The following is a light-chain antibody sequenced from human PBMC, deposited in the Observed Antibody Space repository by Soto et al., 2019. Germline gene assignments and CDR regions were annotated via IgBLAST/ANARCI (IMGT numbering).Light chain of an antibody. CDR2: DAS. Sequence: DIQMTQSPSTLSASVGDRVTITCRASQSISSWLAWYQQKPGKAPKLLIYDASSLESGVPSRFSGSGSGTEFTLTISSLQGDEFATYCCQKYNSYSAFGQGTKVDIK. V-gene: IGKV1-5*01. CDR3: QKYNSYSA. J-gene: IGKJ1*01. CDR1: QSISSW.